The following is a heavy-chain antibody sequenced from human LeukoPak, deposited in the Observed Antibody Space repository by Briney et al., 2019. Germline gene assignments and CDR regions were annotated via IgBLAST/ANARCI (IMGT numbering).Heavy chain of an antibody. CDR3: ARQSSSWYFFNY. D-gene: IGHD6-13*01. CDR1: GGSISSSSYY. V-gene: IGHV4-39*01. J-gene: IGHJ4*02. CDR2: IYYSGSN. Sequence: SETLSLTCTVSGGSISSSSYYWGWIRQPPGKGLEWIGSIYYSGSNYYNQSLKSRVNISVDTSSNQFSLKLSSVTAADTAVYYCARQSSSWYFFNYWGQGTLVTVSS.